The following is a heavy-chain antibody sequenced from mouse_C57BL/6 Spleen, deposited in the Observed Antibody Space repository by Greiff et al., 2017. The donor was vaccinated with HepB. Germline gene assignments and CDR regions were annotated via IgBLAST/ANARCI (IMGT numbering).Heavy chain of an antibody. CDR1: GFTFSDYY. Sequence: EVMLVESGGGLVQPGGSLKLSCAASGFTFSDYYMYWVRQTPEKRLEWVAYISNGGGSTYYPDTVKGRFTISRDNAKNTLYLQMSRLKSEDTAMYYCARRSYAMDDWGQGTSVTVSS. CDR3: ARRSYAMDD. CDR2: ISNGGGST. V-gene: IGHV5-12*01. J-gene: IGHJ4*01.